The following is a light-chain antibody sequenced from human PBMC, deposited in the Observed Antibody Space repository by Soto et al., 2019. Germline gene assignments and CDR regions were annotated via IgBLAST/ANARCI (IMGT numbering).Light chain of an antibody. Sequence: DIQMTQSPSTLSASVGDRVTITCRASQSISSWLAWYQQKPGKAHKLLIYKASSLESVVPSRFSGSGSGTEFPLTISSLQPDDFATYYCQQYNSYWTFGQGTKVEIK. V-gene: IGKV1-5*03. CDR2: KAS. CDR3: QQYNSYWT. J-gene: IGKJ1*01. CDR1: QSISSW.